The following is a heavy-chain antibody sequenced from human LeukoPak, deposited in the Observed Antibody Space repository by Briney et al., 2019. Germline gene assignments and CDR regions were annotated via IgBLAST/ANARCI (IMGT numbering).Heavy chain of an antibody. Sequence: GGSLRLSCAASGFTFSDYYMSWIRQAPGKGLEWVANIKHDGSDKYYPDSVKGRFTISRDNTKKSLYLQMNSLTADDTAVYYCVRGSIWSPDNWGQGTLVTVSS. J-gene: IGHJ4*02. CDR1: GFTFSDYY. CDR3: VRGSIWSPDN. CDR2: IKHDGSDK. D-gene: IGHD3-10*01. V-gene: IGHV3-7*04.